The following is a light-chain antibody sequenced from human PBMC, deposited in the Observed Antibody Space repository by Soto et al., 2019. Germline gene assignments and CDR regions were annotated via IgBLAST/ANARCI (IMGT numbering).Light chain of an antibody. Sequence: MQLTQSPSSLSASVGDRVTITGRASQGISSFLAWYQQKPGKAPKLLIYGASTLQSGVPSRFSGSGSGTDLTLTIGSLQPEDFATYYCQQLNSFPIPFGPGTKVDIK. V-gene: IGKV1-9*01. CDR1: QGISSF. CDR2: GAS. CDR3: QQLNSFPIP. J-gene: IGKJ3*01.